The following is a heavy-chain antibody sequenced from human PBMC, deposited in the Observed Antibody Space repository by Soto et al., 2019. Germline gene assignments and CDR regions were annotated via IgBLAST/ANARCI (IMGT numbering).Heavy chain of an antibody. CDR1: GYTFTGYY. V-gene: IGHV1-2*04. CDR2: INPNSGGT. J-gene: IGHJ6*03. Sequence: QVQLVQSGAEVKKPGASVKVSCKASGYTFTGYYMHWVRQAPGQGLEWMGWINPNSGGTNYAQKFQGWVTMTRDTSISTAYMELSRLRSDDTAVYYCAGAAMAVGYYYYMDVWGKGTTVTVSS. CDR3: AGAAMAVGYYYYMDV. D-gene: IGHD5-18*01.